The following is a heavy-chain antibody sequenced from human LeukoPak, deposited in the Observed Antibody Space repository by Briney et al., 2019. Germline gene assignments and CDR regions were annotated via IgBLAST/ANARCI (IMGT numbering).Heavy chain of an antibody. CDR2: MSSDGTNT. CDR3: AREVSVVRGVN. J-gene: IGHJ4*02. CDR1: GFSFSSYA. Sequence: GGSLRLSCAASGFSFSSYAMHWVRQAPGKGLEWVAVMSSDGTNTYYAASVEGRFTISRDISKNTLYLQMNSLRAEDTAVYYCAREVSVVRGVNWGQGTLVTVSS. V-gene: IGHV3-30-3*01. D-gene: IGHD3-10*01.